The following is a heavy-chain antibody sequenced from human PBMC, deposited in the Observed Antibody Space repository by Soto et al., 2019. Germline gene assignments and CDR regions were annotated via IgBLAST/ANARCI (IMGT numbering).Heavy chain of an antibody. J-gene: IGHJ6*02. CDR3: ARDRDYGDYVLPGGYYYYYGMDV. Sequence: PGGSLRLSCAASGFTFSSYAMHWVRQAPGKGLEWVAVISYDGSNKYYADSVKGRFTISRDNSKNTLYLQMNSLRAEDTAVYYCARDRDYGDYVLPGGYYYYYGMDVWGQGTTVTVSS. CDR1: GFTFSSYA. D-gene: IGHD4-17*01. V-gene: IGHV3-30-3*01. CDR2: ISYDGSNK.